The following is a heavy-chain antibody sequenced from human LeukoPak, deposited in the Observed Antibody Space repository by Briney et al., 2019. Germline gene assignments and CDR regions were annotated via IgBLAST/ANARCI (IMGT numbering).Heavy chain of an antibody. CDR1: GYSFTAYY. V-gene: IGHV1-2*02. CDR2: INLNSDDT. Sequence: ASVKVSCKTSGYSFTAYYMHWVRQAPGQGLEWMGWINLNSDDTNYAQKFQGRVAMTRDTSIRTVYLDLSRLRSDDTAVYYCARDYDTILDYWGQGTLVTVSS. J-gene: IGHJ4*02. D-gene: IGHD3-16*01. CDR3: ARDYDTILDY.